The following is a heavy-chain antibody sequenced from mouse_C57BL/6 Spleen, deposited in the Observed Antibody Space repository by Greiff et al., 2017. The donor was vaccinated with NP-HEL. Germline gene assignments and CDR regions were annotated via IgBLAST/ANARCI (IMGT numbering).Heavy chain of an antibody. D-gene: IGHD2-5*01. Sequence: VQLQQSGAELVKPGASVKISCKASGYAFSSYWMNWVKQRPGKGLEWIGQIYPGDGDTNYNGKFKGKATLTADKSSSTAYMQLSSLTAEDSAVYFCARSASDYSNYFWYFDVWGTGTTVTVSS. CDR3: ARSASDYSNYFWYFDV. V-gene: IGHV1-80*01. CDR2: IYPGDGDT. CDR1: GYAFSSYW. J-gene: IGHJ1*03.